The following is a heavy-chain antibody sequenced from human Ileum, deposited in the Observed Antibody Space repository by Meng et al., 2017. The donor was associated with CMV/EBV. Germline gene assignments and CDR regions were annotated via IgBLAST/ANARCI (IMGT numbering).Heavy chain of an antibody. V-gene: IGHV3-21*01. Sequence: FTFGTYTMNWVRQAPGKGLEWVSSISSSGSYMSYADSVKGRFTISRDNAKKSLYLQMNSLRAEDTAIYYCAGQPLSSCSSTSCYLAYWGQGTLVTVSS. CDR1: FTFGTYT. CDR3: AGQPLSSCSSTSCYLAY. D-gene: IGHD2-2*01. J-gene: IGHJ4*02. CDR2: ISSSGSYM.